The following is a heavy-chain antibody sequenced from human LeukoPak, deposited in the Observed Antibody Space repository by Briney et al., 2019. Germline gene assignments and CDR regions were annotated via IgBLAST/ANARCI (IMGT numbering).Heavy chain of an antibody. CDR2: IYHSGST. Sequence: PSETLSLTCTVSGGSISSGDYYWSWIRQPPGKGLEWIGYIYHSGSTYYNPSLKSRVTISVDTSKNQFSLKLSSVTAADTAVYFCARGATAMLDYWGQGTLVTVSS. CDR3: ARGATAMLDY. J-gene: IGHJ4*02. CDR1: GGSISSGDYY. D-gene: IGHD5-18*01. V-gene: IGHV4-31*03.